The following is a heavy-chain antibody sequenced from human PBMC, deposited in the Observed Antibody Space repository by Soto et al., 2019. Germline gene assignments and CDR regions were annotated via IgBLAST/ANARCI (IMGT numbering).Heavy chain of an antibody. D-gene: IGHD3-10*01. J-gene: IGHJ4*02. V-gene: IGHV4-31*03. CDR3: ARRATTVRGLGLFDDDY. CDR2: IYYSGST. CDR1: GGSISSGGYY. Sequence: QVQLQESGPGLVKPSQTLSLTCTVSGGSISSGGYYWSWIRQHPGKGLEWIGYIYYSGSTYYNPSRKXRXTXTXXTSKNQFSMKLSSVTAADTAVYYCARRATTVRGLGLFDDDYWGQGTLVTVSS.